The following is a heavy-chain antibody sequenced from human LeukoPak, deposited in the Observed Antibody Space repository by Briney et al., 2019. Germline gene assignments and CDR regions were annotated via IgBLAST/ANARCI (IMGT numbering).Heavy chain of an antibody. J-gene: IGHJ4*02. Sequence: GESLRLSCAASGFTFTSYGMHWVRQAPGKGLEWVAVIWYDGRNKYYVDSVKGRFTISRDNSKNTVYLQMNSLRAEDTAVYFCARDLSIAVFDYWGQGTLVTVSS. CDR3: ARDLSIAVFDY. CDR2: IWYDGRNK. CDR1: GFTFTSYG. D-gene: IGHD6-19*01. V-gene: IGHV3-33*01.